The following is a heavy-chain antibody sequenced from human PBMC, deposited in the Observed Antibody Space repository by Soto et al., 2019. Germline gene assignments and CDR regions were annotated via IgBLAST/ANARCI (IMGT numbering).Heavy chain of an antibody. V-gene: IGHV3-21*01. CDR1: GFTFSSYS. CDR2: ISSSSYI. D-gene: IGHD7-27*01. Sequence: PGGSLRLSCAASGFTFSSYSLNWVRQAPGKGLEWVSSISSSSYIYYADSVKGRFTISRDNAKNSLYLQMNSLRAEDTAVYYCARELGLNAFDIWGQGTMVTVSS. CDR3: ARELGLNAFDI. J-gene: IGHJ3*02.